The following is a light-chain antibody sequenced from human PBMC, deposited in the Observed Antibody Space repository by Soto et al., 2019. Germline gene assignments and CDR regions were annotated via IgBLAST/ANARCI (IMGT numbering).Light chain of an antibody. CDR3: QLYGISCT. Sequence: EIVLTQSPGTLSLSPGERATLSCRASQSVSSSYLAWYQQKPGKAPRRLIYGASSRATGITDRFSGSGSGTAFSFTISRLEPEDFAVYYCQLYGISCTFGPGTKVDIK. V-gene: IGKV3-20*01. CDR1: QSVSSSY. J-gene: IGKJ3*01. CDR2: GAS.